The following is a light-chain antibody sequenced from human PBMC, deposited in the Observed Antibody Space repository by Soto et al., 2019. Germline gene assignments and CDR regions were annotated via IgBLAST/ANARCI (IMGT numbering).Light chain of an antibody. CDR2: LGS. CDR3: VQALQNAPT. V-gene: IGKV2-28*01. J-gene: IGKJ1*01. CDR1: QSLLDSDGYNY. Sequence: DIVMTQSPLSLPVTPGEPASISCRSSQSLLDSDGYNYLDWYLQKSGQSPQLLIYLGSNRASGVPDRFSGSGSGTDFTLKISRVEAEYGGISYCVQALQNAPTFGQGTKVDIK.